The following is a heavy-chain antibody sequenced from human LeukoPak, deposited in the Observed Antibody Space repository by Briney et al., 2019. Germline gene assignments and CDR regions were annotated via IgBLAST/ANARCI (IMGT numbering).Heavy chain of an antibody. V-gene: IGHV3-53*01. D-gene: IGHD1-7*01. CDR3: ARDLTGTTGGGY. Sequence: GGSLRLSCAASGFTVSSNYMSWVRQAPGKGLEWVSVIYSGGSTYYADSVEGRFTISRDNSKNTLYLQMNSLRAEDTAVYYCARDLTGTTGGGYWGQGTLVTVSS. CDR2: IYSGGST. J-gene: IGHJ4*02. CDR1: GFTVSSNY.